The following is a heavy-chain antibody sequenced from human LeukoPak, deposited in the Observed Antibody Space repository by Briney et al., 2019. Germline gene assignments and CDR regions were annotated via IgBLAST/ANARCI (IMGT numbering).Heavy chain of an antibody. Sequence: GESLKISCKGSGYSFDSYWIGWVRQMPGKGLEWMGIIYPGDSDTRYSPSFQGQVTISADKSISTAYLQWSSLKAADTAIYYCARRRDGYPGHFDYRGQGTLVTVSS. D-gene: IGHD5-24*01. CDR2: IYPGDSDT. CDR3: ARRRDGYPGHFDY. V-gene: IGHV5-51*01. J-gene: IGHJ4*02. CDR1: GYSFDSYW.